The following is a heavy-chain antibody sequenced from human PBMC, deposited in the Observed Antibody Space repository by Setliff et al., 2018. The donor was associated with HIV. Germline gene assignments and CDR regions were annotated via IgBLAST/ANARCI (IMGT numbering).Heavy chain of an antibody. CDR3: ARGKGSSGYYYYYGMDV. V-gene: IGHV1-3*01. CDR2: INVDNDNT. Sequence: ASVKVSCKASGYTLTTYAMHWVRQAPGQRLEWMGWINVDNDNTKYSQKFQGRVTITRDTSASTAYMELSSLRSEDTAVYYCARGKGSSGYYYYYGMDVWGQGTTVTVSS. J-gene: IGHJ6*02. CDR1: GYTLTTYA. D-gene: IGHD3-10*01.